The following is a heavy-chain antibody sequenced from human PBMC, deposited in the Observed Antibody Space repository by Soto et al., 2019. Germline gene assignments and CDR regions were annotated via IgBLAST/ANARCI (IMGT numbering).Heavy chain of an antibody. J-gene: IGHJ6*02. Sequence: GGSLRLSCVASGFIFSNCWMHWVRQAPGMGLVWVSHINSDGSSTTYADSVKGRFTISRDNAKNTLYLQMNSLRAEDTAVYYCVRAIGHSGIDVWGRGTTVTVYS. CDR3: VRAIGHSGIDV. V-gene: IGHV3-74*01. CDR1: GFIFSNCW. CDR2: INSDGSST. D-gene: IGHD3-22*01.